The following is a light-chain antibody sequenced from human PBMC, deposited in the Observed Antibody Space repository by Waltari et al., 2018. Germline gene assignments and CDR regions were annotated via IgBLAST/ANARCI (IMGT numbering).Light chain of an antibody. J-gene: IGKJ5*01. Sequence: EIVLTQSPGTLSLSPGERATLSCRASQSVGSNYLVWYQQKPGQAPRLLIYGASSRATGIPDRFTGSGSGTDFTLTISRLEPKDFAVYYCQQYGTSSSFGQGTRLEIK. CDR1: QSVGSNY. CDR2: GAS. V-gene: IGKV3-20*01. CDR3: QQYGTSSS.